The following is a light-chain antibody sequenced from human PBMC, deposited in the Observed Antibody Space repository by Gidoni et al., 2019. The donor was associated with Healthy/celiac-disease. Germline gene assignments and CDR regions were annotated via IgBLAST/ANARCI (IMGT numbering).Light chain of an antibody. J-gene: IGKJ5*01. Sequence: DIVLTQSPLSLPVTPGAPASISCRSSQSLLHSNGYNSLDWYLQKPGQSPQLLIYLGSNRASGVPDRFSGSGSGTDFTLKISRVEAEDVGVYYCMQALQTSITFGQXTRLEIK. V-gene: IGKV2-28*01. CDR1: QSLLHSNGYNS. CDR2: LGS. CDR3: MQALQTSIT.